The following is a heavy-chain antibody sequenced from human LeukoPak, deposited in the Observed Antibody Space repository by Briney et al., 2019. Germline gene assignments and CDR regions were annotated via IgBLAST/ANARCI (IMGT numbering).Heavy chain of an antibody. V-gene: IGHV4-34*01. CDR2: INHGGST. CDR1: GGSFSGDF. D-gene: IGHD3-10*01. CDR3: ARLLWFGDPWNWFDP. J-gene: IGHJ5*02. Sequence: PSETLSLTCAVYGGSFSGDFWSWIRQSPGKGLEWIGEINHGGSTTYNPSLQSRVTISVDTSKNQFSLKLSSVTAADTAVYYCARLLWFGDPWNWFDPWGQGTLVTVSS.